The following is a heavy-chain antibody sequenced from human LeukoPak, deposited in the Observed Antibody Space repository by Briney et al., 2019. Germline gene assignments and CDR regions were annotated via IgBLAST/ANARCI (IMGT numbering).Heavy chain of an antibody. Sequence: PGGSLRLSCAASGFTFSSYGMHWVRQAPGQGLEWMGWINPNSSGTNYAQKFQGRVTMTRDTSISTACMELSRLRSDDTAVYYCARVGPRESYDSSGYWVDYWGQGTLVTVSS. CDR3: ARVGPRESYDSSGYWVDY. V-gene: IGHV1-2*02. CDR2: INPNSSGT. CDR1: GFTFSSYG. J-gene: IGHJ4*02. D-gene: IGHD3-22*01.